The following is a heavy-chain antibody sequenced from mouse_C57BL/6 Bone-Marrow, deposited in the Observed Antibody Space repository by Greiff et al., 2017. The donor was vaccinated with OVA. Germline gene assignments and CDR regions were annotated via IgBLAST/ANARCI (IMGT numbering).Heavy chain of an antibody. J-gene: IGHJ2*01. CDR1: GYSFTDYN. V-gene: IGHV1-39*01. Sequence: EVKLMESGPELVKPGASVKISCKASGYSFTDYNMNWVKQSNGKSLEWIGVINPNYGTTSYNQKFKGKATLTVDQSSSTAYMQLNSLTSEDSAVYYCAREENYGSIFDYWGQGTTLTVSS. CDR3: AREENYGSIFDY. CDR2: INPNYGTT. D-gene: IGHD1-1*01.